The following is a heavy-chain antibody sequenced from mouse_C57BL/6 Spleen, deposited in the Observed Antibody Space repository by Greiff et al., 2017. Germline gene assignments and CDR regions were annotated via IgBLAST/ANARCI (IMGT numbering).Heavy chain of an antibody. Sequence: VQLQQSGAELVKPGASVKISCKASGYAFSSYWMNWVKQRPGKGLEWIGQIYPGDGDTNYNGKFKGKATLTADKSSSTAYMQLSSLTSEDSAVYFCARRATGVGIDYWGQGTTLTVSS. CDR1: GYAFSSYW. D-gene: IGHD1-1*01. CDR2: IYPGDGDT. CDR3: ARRATGVGIDY. V-gene: IGHV1-80*01. J-gene: IGHJ2*01.